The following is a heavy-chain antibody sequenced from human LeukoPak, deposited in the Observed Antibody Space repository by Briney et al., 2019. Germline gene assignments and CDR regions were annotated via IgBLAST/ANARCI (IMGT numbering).Heavy chain of an antibody. CDR3: ARDHNYAFDN. Sequence: PGGSLRLSCAASGFTFSSSSMNWVRQVPGKGLEWLSYISTGSGTIYYADSVRGRFTISADKAKNSLYLQMNSLRVEDTAVYYCARDHNYAFDNWGQGTLVSVAS. D-gene: IGHD1-1*01. V-gene: IGHV3-48*01. CDR1: GFTFSSSS. J-gene: IGHJ4*02. CDR2: ISTGSGTI.